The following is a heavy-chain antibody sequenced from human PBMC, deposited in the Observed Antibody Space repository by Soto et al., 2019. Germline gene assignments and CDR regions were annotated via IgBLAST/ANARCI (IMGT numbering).Heavy chain of an antibody. D-gene: IGHD3-10*01. CDR1: GGSFSGFY. J-gene: IGHJ4*02. CDR2: INHSGST. Sequence: SETLSLTCAVYGGSFSGFYWSWIRQPPEKGLEWIGEINHSGSTNYNPSLKSRLTMSLDTSKTQFSLKLSSVTAADTAVYYCARALWFGESRLDYWGQGTLCTVSS. V-gene: IGHV4-34*01. CDR3: ARALWFGESRLDY.